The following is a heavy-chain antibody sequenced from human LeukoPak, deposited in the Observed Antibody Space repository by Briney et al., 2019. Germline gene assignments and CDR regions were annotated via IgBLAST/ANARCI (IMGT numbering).Heavy chain of an antibody. V-gene: IGHV1-2*02. CDR3: ARGGVAAAGTGNYYYGMDV. Sequence: ASVKVSCKASGYTFTGYYIQWVRQAPGQGLELMGWINPNSGGTNYAQKFQGRVTMARDTSISTAYMELSRLRSDDTAVYYCARGGVAAAGTGNYYYGMDVWGQGTTVTVSS. CDR2: INPNSGGT. D-gene: IGHD6-13*01. CDR1: GYTFTGYY. J-gene: IGHJ6*02.